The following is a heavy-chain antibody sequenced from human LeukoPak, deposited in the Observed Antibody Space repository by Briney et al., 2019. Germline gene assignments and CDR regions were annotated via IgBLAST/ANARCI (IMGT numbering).Heavy chain of an antibody. D-gene: IGHD7-27*01. CDR3: ARGRISNWGFEGTLFDA. CDR2: ITHSGGT. V-gene: IGHV4-59*01. J-gene: IGHJ4*02. Sequence: PSETLSLTCTVSGGSLNSYYWSWIRQPPEKGLEWIGFITHSGGTDFDSSLGGRVTISVDTSKNQFSLRLTSMTAADTAVYFCARGRISNWGFEGTLFDAWGQGVLVTVSS. CDR1: GGSLNSYY.